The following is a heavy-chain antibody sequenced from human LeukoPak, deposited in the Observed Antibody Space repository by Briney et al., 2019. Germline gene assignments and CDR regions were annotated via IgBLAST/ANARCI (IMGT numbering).Heavy chain of an antibody. CDR3: AKDLRPYSGSYYVDY. CDR2: ISGSGGST. V-gene: IGHV3-23*01. Sequence: GGSLRLSCAASGFTFSSYTMSWVRQAPGKGLEWVSAISGSGGSTYYADSVKGRFTISRDNSKNTLYLQMNSLRAEDTAVYYCAKDLRPYSGSYYVDYWGQGTLVTVSS. D-gene: IGHD1-26*01. CDR1: GFTFSSYT. J-gene: IGHJ4*02.